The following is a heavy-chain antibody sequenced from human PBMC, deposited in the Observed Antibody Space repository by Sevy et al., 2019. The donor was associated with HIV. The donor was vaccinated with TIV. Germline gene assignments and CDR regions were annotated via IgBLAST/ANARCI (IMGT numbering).Heavy chain of an antibody. J-gene: IGHJ5*02. CDR2: INPSGGST. CDR1: GYTFTSYY. V-gene: IGHV1-46*03. D-gene: IGHD3-3*01. Sequence: ASVKVSCKASGYTFTSYYMHWVRQAPGQGLEWMGIINPSGGSTSYAQKFQGRVTMTRDTSTSTVYMELSSLGSEDTAVYYCARTGNRVDITIFGVVIDNWFDPWGQGTLVTVSS. CDR3: ARTGNRVDITIFGVVIDNWFDP.